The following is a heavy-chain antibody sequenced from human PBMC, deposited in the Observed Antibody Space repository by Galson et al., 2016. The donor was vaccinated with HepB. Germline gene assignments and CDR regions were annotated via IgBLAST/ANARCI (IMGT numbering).Heavy chain of an antibody. D-gene: IGHD3-10*01. Sequence: ETLSLTCSVSGGSLSSYYWSWIRQPPGKRLEWIASIYYSGSTNYNPSLSSRVTISVDMSKNQFSLNMRSVTAADTAVYYCAREVPGPKWYFDLRGRGTLLTVSS. CDR2: IYYSGST. CDR1: GGSLSSYY. V-gene: IGHV4-59*01. CDR3: AREVPGPKWYFDL. J-gene: IGHJ2*01.